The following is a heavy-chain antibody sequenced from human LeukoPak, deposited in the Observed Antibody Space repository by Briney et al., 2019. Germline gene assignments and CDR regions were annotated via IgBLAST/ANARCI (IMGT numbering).Heavy chain of an antibody. CDR1: GFTFSSSA. V-gene: IGHV3-64D*09. Sequence: PGGSLRLSCSASGFTFSSSAMQWVRQAPGRGLESFAALNDNGDMTYYTDSVKGRFTISRDNSKNTLFLQMTSLTLEDMAVYYCVKRAGPGYFFDAWGQGALVTVSS. J-gene: IGHJ5*02. D-gene: IGHD3-9*01. CDR3: VKRAGPGYFFDA. CDR2: LNDNGDMT.